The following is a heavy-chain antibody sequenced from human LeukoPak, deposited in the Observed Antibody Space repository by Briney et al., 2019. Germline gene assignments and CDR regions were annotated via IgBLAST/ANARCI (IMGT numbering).Heavy chain of an antibody. D-gene: IGHD3-10*01. Sequence: GGSLRLSCVASGFTFTDHPMNWVRQAPGKGLEWISYIGGDGIAFYADSVKGRFTASKDDARKSMYLQMNSLRVEDTAVYYCAKDRANRAIDDWGQGTQVTVSS. CDR1: GFTFTDHP. V-gene: IGHV3-69-1*01. J-gene: IGHJ4*02. CDR2: IGGDGIA. CDR3: AKDRANRAIDD.